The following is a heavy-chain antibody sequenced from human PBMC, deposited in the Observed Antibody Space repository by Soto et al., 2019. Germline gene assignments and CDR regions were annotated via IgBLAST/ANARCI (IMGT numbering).Heavy chain of an antibody. CDR1: GGSIGSYY. CDR2: IYYSGST. J-gene: IGHJ6*02. CDR3: AGSERYYDFWSGYYTYYYGMDV. V-gene: IGHV4-59*01. Sequence: PSETLSLTCTVSGGSIGSYYWSWIRQPPGKGLEWIGYIYYSGSTNYNPSLKSRVTISVDTSKNQFSLKLSSVTAADTAVYYCAGSERYYDFWSGYYTYYYGMDVWGQGTTVTVSS. D-gene: IGHD3-3*01.